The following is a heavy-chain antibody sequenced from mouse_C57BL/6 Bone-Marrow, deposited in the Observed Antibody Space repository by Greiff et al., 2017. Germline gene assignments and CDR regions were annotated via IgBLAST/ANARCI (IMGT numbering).Heavy chain of an antibody. J-gene: IGHJ2*01. D-gene: IGHD2-1*01. V-gene: IGHV2-9-1*01. CDR2: IWTGGGT. Sequence: QVQLKESGPGLVGPSQSLSITCTVSGFSLTSYAISWVRQPPGKGLEWLGVIWTGGGTNYNSALKSRLSISKDNSKSQVFLKMNSLQTDDTARYYCARNMGYGNQYYFDYWGQGTTLTVSS. CDR3: ARNMGYGNQYYFDY. CDR1: GFSLTSYA.